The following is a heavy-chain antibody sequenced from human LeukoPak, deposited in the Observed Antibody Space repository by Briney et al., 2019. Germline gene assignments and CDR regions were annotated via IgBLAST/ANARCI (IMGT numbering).Heavy chain of an antibody. V-gene: IGHV3-66*01. J-gene: IGHJ5*02. D-gene: IGHD6-6*01. CDR1: GLTVSSDY. Sequence: GGSMRLSCAASGLTVSSDYMSWVRQAPGKGLEWVSVIYSGGGTYYADSVRGRFTISRDNSKNTLYLQLNSLRAEDTAVYYCARYPYSTSSWSDPWGQGTLVTVSS. CDR2: IYSGGGT. CDR3: ARYPYSTSSWSDP.